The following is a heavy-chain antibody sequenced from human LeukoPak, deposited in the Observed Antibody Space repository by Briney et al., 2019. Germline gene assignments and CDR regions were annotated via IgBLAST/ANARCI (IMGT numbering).Heavy chain of an antibody. V-gene: IGHV4-31*11. J-gene: IGHJ4*02. CDR1: GGSISSGGYY. CDR3: ASGDNDPLFDY. Sequence: PSQTLSLTCAVSGGSISSGGYYWSWIRQHPGKGLEWIGSIYYSGSTNYNPSLQGRVTISLDTSRNQFSLKLSSVTAADTAVYYCASGDNDPLFDYWGQGTLVTVSS. CDR2: IYYSGST. D-gene: IGHD1-1*01.